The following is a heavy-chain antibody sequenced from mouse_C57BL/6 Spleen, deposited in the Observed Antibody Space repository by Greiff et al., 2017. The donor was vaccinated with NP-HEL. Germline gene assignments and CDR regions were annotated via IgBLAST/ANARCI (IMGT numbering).Heavy chain of an antibody. V-gene: IGHV1-7*01. J-gene: IGHJ4*01. CDR2: INPSSGYT. CDR3: ARMGIAGDGYYAMDY. D-gene: IGHD3-3*01. Sequence: VQLQQSGAELAKPGASVKLSCKASGYTFTSYWMHWVKQRPGQGLEWIGYINPSSGYTKYNQKFKDKATVTADKSSSTAYMQLSSLTYEDSAVYYCARMGIAGDGYYAMDYWGQGTSVTVSS. CDR1: GYTFTSYW.